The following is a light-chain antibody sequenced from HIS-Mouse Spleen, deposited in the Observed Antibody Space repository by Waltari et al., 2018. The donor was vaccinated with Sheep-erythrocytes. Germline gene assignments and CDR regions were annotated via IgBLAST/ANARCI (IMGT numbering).Light chain of an antibody. CDR1: QSISSY. CDR3: QQSYSTLYT. V-gene: IGKV1-39*01. Sequence: DIQMTQSPSSXSAXVXDRVTITFRASQSISSYLNWYQQKPGKAPKLLIYAASSLQSGVPSRFSGSGSGTDFTLTISSLQPEDFATYYCQQSYSTLYTFGQGTKLEIK. J-gene: IGKJ2*01. CDR2: AAS.